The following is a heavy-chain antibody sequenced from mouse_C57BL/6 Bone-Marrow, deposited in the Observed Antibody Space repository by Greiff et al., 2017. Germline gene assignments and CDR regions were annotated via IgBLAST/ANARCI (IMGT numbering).Heavy chain of an antibody. Sequence: QVQLQQPGAELVKPGASVTLSCKASGYTFTSYWMHWVKQRPGQGLEWIGMIHPNSGSTNYNEKFKSKATLTVDKSSSTAYMQLSSLTSEDSAVYYGARARQLRLPAWFAYWGQGTLVTVSA. CDR3: ARARQLRLPAWFAY. J-gene: IGHJ3*01. CDR1: GYTFTSYW. CDR2: IHPNSGST. D-gene: IGHD3-2*02. V-gene: IGHV1-64*01.